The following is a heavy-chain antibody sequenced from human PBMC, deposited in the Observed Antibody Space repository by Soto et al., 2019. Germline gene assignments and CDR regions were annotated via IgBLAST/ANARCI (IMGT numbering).Heavy chain of an antibody. CDR2: ISGSGGST. CDR1: GFAFSSYA. D-gene: IGHD2-2*01. Sequence: PGGSLRLSCAASGFAFSSYAMSWVRQAPGKGLEWVSAISGSGGSTYYADSVKGRFTISRDNSKNTLYLQMNSLRAEDTAVYYCAKVLPVVPAAMLEDDEAYYFDYWGQGTLVTVSS. CDR3: AKVLPVVPAAMLEDDEAYYFDY. V-gene: IGHV3-23*01. J-gene: IGHJ4*02.